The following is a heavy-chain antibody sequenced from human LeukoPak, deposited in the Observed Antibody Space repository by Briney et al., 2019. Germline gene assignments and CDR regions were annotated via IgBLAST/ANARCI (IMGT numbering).Heavy chain of an antibody. D-gene: IGHD6-19*01. CDR2: ISGSGGST. Sequence: PGGSLRLSCAASGFAFTDYTISWVRQAPGKGLEWVSAISGSGGSTYYADSVKGRFTISRDNSKNTLYLQMNSLRAEDTAVYYCAKAVPGYSSGWYDYWGQGTLVTVSS. J-gene: IGHJ4*02. CDR3: AKAVPGYSSGWYDY. V-gene: IGHV3-23*01. CDR1: GFAFTDYT.